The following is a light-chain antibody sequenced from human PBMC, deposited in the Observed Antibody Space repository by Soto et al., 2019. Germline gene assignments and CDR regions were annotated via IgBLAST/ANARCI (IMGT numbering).Light chain of an antibody. CDR3: QQCANLPPS. V-gene: IGKV1-33*01. CDR2: DAS. J-gene: IGKJ4*01. CDR1: QDIGND. Sequence: DIQMTQSPSSLSASVGDRVTITCQASQDIGNDISWYQQKAGLAPKLLIYDASYLEPGVPSRFSGSGSGTDFTLTISTLQPEDLATYCCQQCANLPPSFGGGTKVEIK.